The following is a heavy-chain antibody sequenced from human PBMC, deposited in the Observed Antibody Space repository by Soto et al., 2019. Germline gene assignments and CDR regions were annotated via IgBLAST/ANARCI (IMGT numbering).Heavy chain of an antibody. V-gene: IGHV2-70*13. J-gene: IGHJ6*02. Sequence: SGPTLVNPTETLTLNCTFSGFSLTSPGMCVSWIRQPPGKALDWLALIERDDDDKYYSTSLKTRITISKHTRKNRVALTMANMDPADTGTYYCARSIRGPRRFNGMDVWG. D-gene: IGHD1-20*01. CDR3: ARSIRGPRRFNGMDV. CDR1: GFSLTSPGMC. CDR2: IERDDDDK.